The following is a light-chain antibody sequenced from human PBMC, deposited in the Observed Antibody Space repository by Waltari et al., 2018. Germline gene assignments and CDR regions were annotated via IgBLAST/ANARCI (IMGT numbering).Light chain of an antibody. V-gene: IGLV2-8*01. CDR3: TSYTDSDNLV. CDR2: EVV. Sequence: QSALTQPPSASGSLGQSVPLSCTGTSSDIGAQNYVSCYQHRPGNAPKLVIFEVVKRPSGVPDRFSGSKSGSTASLTVSGLQADDEADYYCTSYTDSDNLVFGGGTNLAVL. J-gene: IGLJ3*02. CDR1: SSDIGAQNY.